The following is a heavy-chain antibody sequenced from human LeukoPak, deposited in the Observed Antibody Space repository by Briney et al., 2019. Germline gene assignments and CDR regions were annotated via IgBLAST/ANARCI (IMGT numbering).Heavy chain of an antibody. CDR1: GGSISSSSYY. CDR3: ARLSGYAGSYMDV. D-gene: IGHD5-12*01. Sequence: SETLSLTCTASGGSISSSSYYWGWIRQPPGKGLEWIGSIYYSGSTYYNPSLKSRVTISVDTSKNQFSLKLSSVTAADMAVYYCARLSGYAGSYMDVWGKGTTVTVA. J-gene: IGHJ6*03. CDR2: IYYSGST. V-gene: IGHV4-39*07.